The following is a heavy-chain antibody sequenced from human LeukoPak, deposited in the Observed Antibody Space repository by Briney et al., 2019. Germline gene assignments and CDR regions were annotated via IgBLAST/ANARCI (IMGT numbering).Heavy chain of an antibody. CDR3: AKDGGIAVAGTADY. CDR2: ISYDGSNK. CDR1: GFTFSSYG. V-gene: IGHV3-30*18. Sequence: PGGSLRLSCAASGFTFSSYGMHWVRQAPGKGLEWVAVISYDGSNKYYADSVKGRFTISRGNSKNTLYLQMNSLRAEDTAVYYCAKDGGIAVAGTADYWGQGTLVTVSS. J-gene: IGHJ4*02. D-gene: IGHD6-19*01.